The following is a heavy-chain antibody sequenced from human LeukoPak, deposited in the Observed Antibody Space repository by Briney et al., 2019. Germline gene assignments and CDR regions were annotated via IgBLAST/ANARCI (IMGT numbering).Heavy chain of an antibody. D-gene: IGHD6-13*01. CDR2: IYPGARP. V-gene: IGHV4-39*02. CDR3: ARRGLTAAAV. Sequence: SETLSLTCTVSGDSVSSSNYYWVWIRQPPGKGLEWLGSIYPGARPYYNPSLESRVTVAIDTSKNHFSLKLTSVTAADTAVYFCARRGLTAAAVWGQGTLVTVSS. J-gene: IGHJ4*02. CDR1: GDSVSSSNYY.